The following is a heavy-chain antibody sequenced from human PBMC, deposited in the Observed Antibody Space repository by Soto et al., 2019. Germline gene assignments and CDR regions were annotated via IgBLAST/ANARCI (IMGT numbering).Heavy chain of an antibody. D-gene: IGHD2-15*01. J-gene: IGHJ2*01. CDR3: AIFFFQAEDGIRDTVPVSAFLLNRSSDL. CDR2: IWYDGSNK. Sequence: KKLERVAVIWYDGSNKYCADSVKGRFTISRDNSKNTLYLQMNSLRAEDTAVYYCAIFFFQAEDGIRDTVPVSAFLLNRSSDL. V-gene: IGHV3-33*01.